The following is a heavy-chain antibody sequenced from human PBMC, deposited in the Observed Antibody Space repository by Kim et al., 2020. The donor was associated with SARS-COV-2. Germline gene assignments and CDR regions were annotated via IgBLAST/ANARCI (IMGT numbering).Heavy chain of an antibody. CDR3: ARDINYDLDY. D-gene: IGHD3-22*01. Sequence: YTWHADSVKGRFTISRDNARNSLYLQMDGLRAEDTALYFCARDINYDLDYWGQGTLVSVSS. V-gene: IGHV3-11*06. CDR2: YT. J-gene: IGHJ4*02.